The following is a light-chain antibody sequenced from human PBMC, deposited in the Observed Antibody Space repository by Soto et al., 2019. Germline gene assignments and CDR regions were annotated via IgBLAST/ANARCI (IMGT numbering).Light chain of an antibody. V-gene: IGKV3-15*01. J-gene: IGKJ4*01. CDR2: GAS. Sequence: DIVMTQPPATLSVAPGERVTFSCRASQGVSRKLAWYQHKPGQAPRLLISGASTGATGIPARFSGSGSGTEFTLTINSLQSEDFAIYYCQRYNNWPLTFGGGTKVESK. CDR3: QRYNNWPLT. CDR1: QGVSRK.